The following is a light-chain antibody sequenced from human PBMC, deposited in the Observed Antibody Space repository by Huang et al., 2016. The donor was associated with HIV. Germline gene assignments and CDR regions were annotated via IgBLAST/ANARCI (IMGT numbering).Light chain of an antibody. CDR2: GAS. V-gene: IGKV3-15*01. J-gene: IGKJ2*01. CDR1: QSFSSN. CDR3: QQYNNWPRT. Sequence: EIVMTQSPATLSVSPGERVTLSCRASQSFSSNLAWYQQKPGQAPRLLIYGASTRATGIAARFSGSGSGTDFTLTISSLQSEDFAVYCCQQYNNWPRTFGQGTKLEIK.